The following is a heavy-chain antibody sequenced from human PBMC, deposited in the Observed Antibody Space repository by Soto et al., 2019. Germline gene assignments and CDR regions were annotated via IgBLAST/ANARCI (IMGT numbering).Heavy chain of an antibody. V-gene: IGHV3-23*01. CDR1: GFTFSSYA. Sequence: EVQLLESGGGLVQPGGSLRLSCAASGFTFSSYAMSWVRQAPGKGLXXVXAXXGSGGSTYYADSVKGRFTISRDNSKNTLYLQMNSLRAEDTAVYYCAKSTTVTTHFDYWGQGTLVTVSS. D-gene: IGHD4-17*01. CDR3: AKSTTVTTHFDY. CDR2: XXGSGGST. J-gene: IGHJ4*02.